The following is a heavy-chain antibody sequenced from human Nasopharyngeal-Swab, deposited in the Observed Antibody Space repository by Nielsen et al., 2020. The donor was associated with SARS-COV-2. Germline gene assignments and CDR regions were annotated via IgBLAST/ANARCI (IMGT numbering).Heavy chain of an antibody. J-gene: IGHJ4*02. CDR1: GFSVSSNY. Sequence: GESLKISCAASGFSVSSNYMSWVRQAPGKGLEWVSIIYSDGSTYYADSVKGRFTISRDNSKNTLYLQMNSLRAEDTAEYYCARDGYDSSGYYYVYYFDYWGQGTLVTVSS. CDR2: IYSDGST. D-gene: IGHD3-22*01. CDR3: ARDGYDSSGYYYVYYFDY. V-gene: IGHV3-66*01.